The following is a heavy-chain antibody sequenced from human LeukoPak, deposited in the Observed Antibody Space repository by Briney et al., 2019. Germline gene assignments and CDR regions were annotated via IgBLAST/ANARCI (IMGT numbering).Heavy chain of an antibody. J-gene: IGHJ4*02. CDR1: GFTFSPYW. D-gene: IGHD2-2*01. Sequence: PGGSLRLSCAASGFTFSPYWMHWVRQVPGKGLLWVSRIVGDGSTTSYADSVKGRFTISRDNAKNSVYLQMNSLRAEDTAVYYCARGRYCGLSSCRYFDYWGQGTLVTVSS. CDR3: ARGRYCGLSSCRYFDY. V-gene: IGHV3-74*01. CDR2: IVGDGSTT.